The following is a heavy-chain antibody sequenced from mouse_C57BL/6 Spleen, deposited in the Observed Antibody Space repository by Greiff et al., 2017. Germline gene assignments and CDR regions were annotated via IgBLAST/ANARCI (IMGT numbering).Heavy chain of an antibody. Sequence: QVQLLQSGAELVKPGASVKMSCKASGYTFTTYPIEWMKQNNGKSLAWIGNFHPYNADTKYNEKLKGKATLTVEKSSSTVYLGLSRLTSDDSAVYYCASSTVVAPFDAWGQCTTLTVSS. D-gene: IGHD1-1*01. CDR1: GYTFTTYP. CDR3: ASSTVVAPFDA. CDR2: FHPYNADT. V-gene: IGHV1-47*01. J-gene: IGHJ2*01.